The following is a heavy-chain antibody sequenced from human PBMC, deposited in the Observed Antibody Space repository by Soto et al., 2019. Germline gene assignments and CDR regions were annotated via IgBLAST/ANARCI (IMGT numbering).Heavy chain of an antibody. CDR1: GFTFSSHA. CDR3: VKNRGYTEYAVDS. CDR2: LGKTGA. Sequence: EVQLLESGGGLVQPGGSLRLSCAASGFTFSSHAMYWVRQSPVKGLELVASLGKTGAYYADSVNGRCSISRDTSKSTLFLQLNNVRADASDIYSCVKNRGYTEYAVDSWGQGTLVSVS. J-gene: IGHJ4*02. D-gene: IGHD1-1*01. V-gene: IGHV3-23*01.